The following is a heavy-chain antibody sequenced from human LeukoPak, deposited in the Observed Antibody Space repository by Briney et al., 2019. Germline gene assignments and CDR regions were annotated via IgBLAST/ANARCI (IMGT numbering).Heavy chain of an antibody. CDR1: GFTFDDYA. Sequence: GGSLRPSCAASGFTFDDYAMHWVRQGPGKGLEWVSGMNWNGVNTDYADSVKSRFTISRENAQNSLYLQMSSLRPEDTALYYCVKADCSSTSCLTDSWGPGTPVIVSS. CDR2: MNWNGVNT. D-gene: IGHD2-2*01. CDR3: VKADCSSTSCLTDS. V-gene: IGHV3-9*01. J-gene: IGHJ4*02.